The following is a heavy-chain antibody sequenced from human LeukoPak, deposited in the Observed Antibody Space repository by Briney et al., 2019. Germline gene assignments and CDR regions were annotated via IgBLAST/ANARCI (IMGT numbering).Heavy chain of an antibody. CDR2: IKTKTDGGTT. D-gene: IGHD1-20*01. CDR1: GFTFSNAW. Sequence: TGGSLRLSCAASGFTFSNAWVSWVRQAPGKGLEWVGRIKTKTDGGTTNYAAPVEGRFAISRDDSKNTLYLQMNSLKTEDTAVYYCTACLTGTASSHFDYWGQGTLVTVSS. CDR3: TACLTGTASSHFDY. V-gene: IGHV3-15*01. J-gene: IGHJ4*02.